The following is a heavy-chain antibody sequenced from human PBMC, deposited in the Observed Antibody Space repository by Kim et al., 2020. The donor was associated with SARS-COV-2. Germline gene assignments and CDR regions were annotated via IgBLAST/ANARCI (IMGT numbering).Heavy chain of an antibody. D-gene: IGHD3-10*01. CDR3: ARAYGSGSSHRPTVSIGAPTDGMDV. V-gene: IGHV4-34*01. Sequence: SETLSLTCAVYGGSFSGYYWSWIRQPPGKGLEWIGEINHSGSTNYNPSLKSRVTISVDTSKNQFSLKLSSVTAADTAVYYCARAYGSGSSHRPTVSIGAPTDGMDVWGQGTTVTVSS. J-gene: IGHJ6*02. CDR2: INHSGST. CDR1: GGSFSGYY.